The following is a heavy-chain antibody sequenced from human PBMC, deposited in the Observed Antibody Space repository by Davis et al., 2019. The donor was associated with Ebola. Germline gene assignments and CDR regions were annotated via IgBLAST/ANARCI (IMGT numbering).Heavy chain of an antibody. J-gene: IGHJ4*02. Sequence: SETLSLTCTVSGGSISSYYWSWIRQPPGKGLEWIGEINHSGSTNYNPSLKSRVTISVDTSKNQFSLKLSSATAADTAVYYCARGRYSNRFDYWGQGTLVTVSS. CDR3: ARGRYSNRFDY. V-gene: IGHV4-34*01. CDR1: GGSISSYY. D-gene: IGHD4-11*01. CDR2: INHSGST.